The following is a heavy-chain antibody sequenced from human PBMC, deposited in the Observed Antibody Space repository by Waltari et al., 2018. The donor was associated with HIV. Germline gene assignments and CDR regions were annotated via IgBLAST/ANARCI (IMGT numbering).Heavy chain of an antibody. V-gene: IGHV1-8*02. CDR1: GYTFINFD. CDR3: ARKSSGKGNRYFYYGLDI. D-gene: IGHD1-26*01. CDR2: MNPTCGNT. Sequence: QVHVVQSGPEVKSPGASVKISCTAYGYTFINFDVNWVRQAAGQGSEWLGRMNPTCGNTASPYIFEGRVTMTRDVSTDTAYMEMSGLTPEDTAIYYCARKSSGKGNRYFYYGLDIWGQGTPVTV. J-gene: IGHJ6*02.